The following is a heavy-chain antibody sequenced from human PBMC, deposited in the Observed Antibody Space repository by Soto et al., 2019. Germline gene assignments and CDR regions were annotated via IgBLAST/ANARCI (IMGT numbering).Heavy chain of an antibody. CDR2: IYYSGST. J-gene: IGHJ5*02. V-gene: IGHV4-59*01. Sequence: QVQLQESGPGLVKPSETLSLTCTASGGSISSYYWSWIRQPPGKGLEWIGYIYYSGSTNYNPSLKSRGTISVDTSKNQFSLKLSSVTAADTAVYYCARYGSGSSVWFDPWGQGTLVPVSS. D-gene: IGHD3-10*01. CDR3: ARYGSGSSVWFDP. CDR1: GGSISSYY.